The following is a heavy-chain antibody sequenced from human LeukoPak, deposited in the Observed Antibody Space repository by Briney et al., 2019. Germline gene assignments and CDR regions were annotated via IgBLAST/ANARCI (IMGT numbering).Heavy chain of an antibody. V-gene: IGHV3-48*02. CDR2: ITSSSSTI. Sequence: GGSLRLSCVASGFTFRTYSMNWVHQAPGKGLEWVSYITSSSSTIYYADSVKGRFTISRDNAKNSLYLQMNSLRDDDTAVYYCAREYTRDYWGQGTLVTVSS. D-gene: IGHD1-1*01. CDR1: GFTFRTYS. CDR3: AREYTRDY. J-gene: IGHJ4*02.